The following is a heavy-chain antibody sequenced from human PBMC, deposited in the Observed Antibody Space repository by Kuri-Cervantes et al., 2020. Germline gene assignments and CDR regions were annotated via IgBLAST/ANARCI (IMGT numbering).Heavy chain of an antibody. CDR1: GYTFTSYY. V-gene: IGHV1-46*01. CDR2: INPSGSST. J-gene: IGHJ4*02. Sequence: ASVKVSCKASGYTFTSYYMHWVRQAPGQGLEWMGIINPSGSSTSYAQTFQGRVTMTRDKSTSTVYMELSSLRSEDTAVYYFARGGVEYYGSGSYYLSRNLDYWGQGTLVTVSS. CDR3: ARGGVEYYGSGSYYLSRNLDY. D-gene: IGHD3-10*01.